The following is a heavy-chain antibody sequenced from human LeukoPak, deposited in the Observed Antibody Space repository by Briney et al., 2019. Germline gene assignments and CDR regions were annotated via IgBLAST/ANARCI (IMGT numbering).Heavy chain of an antibody. D-gene: IGHD1-1*01. J-gene: IGHJ4*02. V-gene: IGHV4-4*02. CDR1: GGSISSSNW. CDR3: ASLLERKDY. CDR2: IYDSGST. Sequence: KPSETLSLTCAVSGGSISSSNWRSWVRRPPGKGLEWIGEIYDSGSTNYNPSLKSRVTISVDKSKNQFSLKLSSVTAADTAVYYCASLLERKDYWGQGTLVTVSS.